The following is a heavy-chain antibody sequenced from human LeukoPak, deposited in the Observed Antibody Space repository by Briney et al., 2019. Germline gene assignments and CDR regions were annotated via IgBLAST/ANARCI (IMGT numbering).Heavy chain of an antibody. CDR1: GGTFTSYA. CDR2: IIPIFGTA. D-gene: IGHD5-24*01. Sequence: SVKVSCKASGGTFTSYAISWVRQAPGQGLEWMGGIIPIFGTANYAQKFQGRVTITTDESTSTAYMELSSLRSEDTAVYYCSAAVRMATPRAFDYWGQGTLVTVSS. V-gene: IGHV1-69*05. J-gene: IGHJ4*02. CDR3: SAAVRMATPRAFDY.